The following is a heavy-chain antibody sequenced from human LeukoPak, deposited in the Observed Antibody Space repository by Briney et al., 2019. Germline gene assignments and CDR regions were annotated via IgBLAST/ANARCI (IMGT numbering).Heavy chain of an antibody. J-gene: IGHJ4*02. CDR2: ITTRGDTT. CDR1: GFTFSGFN. Sequence: GGSLRLSCAASGFTFSGFNMNWVRQAPGKGLEWVSYITTRGDTTYYADSVKGRFTISRDNAKNSLYLQMNNLGDDDTAVYYCARDKVTGDSYFDSWGQGTLVTVSS. V-gene: IGHV3-48*02. CDR3: ARDKVTGDSYFDS. D-gene: IGHD2-21*02.